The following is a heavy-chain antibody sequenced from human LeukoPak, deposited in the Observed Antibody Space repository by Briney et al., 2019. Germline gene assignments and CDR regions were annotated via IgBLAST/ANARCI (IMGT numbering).Heavy chain of an antibody. Sequence: GGSLRLSCAASGFTFDDYAMHWVRQAPGKGLEWVSGISWNSGSIGYADSVKGRFTISRDNAKNSLYLQMNSLIAEDTALYYCAKDGGSGSYSHYFDYWGQGTLVTVSS. D-gene: IGHD3-10*01. V-gene: IGHV3-9*01. CDR3: AKDGGSGSYSHYFDY. J-gene: IGHJ4*02. CDR2: ISWNSGSI. CDR1: GFTFDDYA.